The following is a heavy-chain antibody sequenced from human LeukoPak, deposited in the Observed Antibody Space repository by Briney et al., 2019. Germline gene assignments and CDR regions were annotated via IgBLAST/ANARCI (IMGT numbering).Heavy chain of an antibody. CDR1: GGSISSYY. D-gene: IGHD2/OR15-2a*01. CDR3: AGYLRSTITS. V-gene: IGHV4-59*01. CDR2: IYHSGST. J-gene: IGHJ5*02. Sequence: SETLSLTCTVSGGSISSYYWSWIRQPPGKGLEWIGYIYHSGSTKYNPSLKSRVTISVDTSKNQFSLKLSSVTAADTAVYYCAGYLRSTITSWGQGTLVTVSS.